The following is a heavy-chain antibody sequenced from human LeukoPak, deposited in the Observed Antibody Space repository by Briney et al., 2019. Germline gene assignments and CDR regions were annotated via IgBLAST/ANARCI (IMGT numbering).Heavy chain of an antibody. CDR3: ARTIAVAGTEGFDY. CDR2: ISSSSSYI. V-gene: IGHV3-21*04. J-gene: IGHJ4*02. CDR1: S. D-gene: IGHD6-19*01. Sequence: SMXXVRQAPGKXLEWVSSISSSSSYIYYADSVKGRFTISRDNAKNSLYLQMNSLRAEDTAVYYCARTIAVAGTEGFDYWGQGTLVTVSS.